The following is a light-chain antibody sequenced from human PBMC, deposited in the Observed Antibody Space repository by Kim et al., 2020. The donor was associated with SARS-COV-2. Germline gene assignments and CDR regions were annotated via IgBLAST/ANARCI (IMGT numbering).Light chain of an antibody. J-gene: IGLJ2*01. Sequence: GSPGQTASITCAGDKLGDKYACWYQQKPGQSPVLVIYQDSKRPSGIPERFSGSNSGNTATLTISGTQAMDEADYYCQAWDSSTGVFGGGTKLTVL. V-gene: IGLV3-1*01. CDR2: QDS. CDR3: QAWDSSTGV. CDR1: KLGDKY.